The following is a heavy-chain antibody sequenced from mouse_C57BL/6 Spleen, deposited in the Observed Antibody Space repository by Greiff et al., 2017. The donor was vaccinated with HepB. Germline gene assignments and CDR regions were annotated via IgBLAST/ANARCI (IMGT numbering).Heavy chain of an antibody. J-gene: IGHJ4*01. Sequence: EVQLQQSGPELVKPGASVKIPCKASGYTFTDYNMDWVKQSHGKSLEWIGDINPNNGCTIYNQKFKGKATLTVDKSSSTAYMELRSLTSEDTAVYYCARGGNPYYYAMDYWGQGTSVTVSS. D-gene: IGHD2-1*01. CDR1: GYTFTDYN. V-gene: IGHV1-18*01. CDR3: ARGGNPYYYAMDY. CDR2: INPNNGCT.